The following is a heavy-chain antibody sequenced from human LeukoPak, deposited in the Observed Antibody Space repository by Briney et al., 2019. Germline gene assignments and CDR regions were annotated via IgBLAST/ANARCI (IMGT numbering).Heavy chain of an antibody. CDR2: IYTSGST. V-gene: IGHV4-61*02. CDR3: AREKTYYYGSGSYCDY. CDR1: GGSISSGSYY. D-gene: IGHD3-10*01. Sequence: PSETLSLTCTVSGGSISSGSYYWSWIRQPAGKGLEWIGRIYTSGSTNYNPSLKSRVTISVDTSKNQFSLKLSSVTAADTAVYYWAREKTYYYGSGSYCDYWGQGTLVTVSS. J-gene: IGHJ4*02.